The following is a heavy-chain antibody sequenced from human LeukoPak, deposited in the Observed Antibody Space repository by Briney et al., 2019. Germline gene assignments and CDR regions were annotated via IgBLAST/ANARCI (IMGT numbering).Heavy chain of an antibody. CDR3: ARVSGWYNAFDI. V-gene: IGHV3-48*04. CDR2: ISSSGSTI. D-gene: IGHD6-19*01. Sequence: GGSLRLSCAASGFTFSTYSMNWVRQAPGKGLEWVSYISSSGSTIYYADSVKGRFTISRDNAKNSLYLQMNSLRAEDTAVYYCARVSGWYNAFDIWGLGTMVTVSS. CDR1: GFTFSTYS. J-gene: IGHJ3*02.